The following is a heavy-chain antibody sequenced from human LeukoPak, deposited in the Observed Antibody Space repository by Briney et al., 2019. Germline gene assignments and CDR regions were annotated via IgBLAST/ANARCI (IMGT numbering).Heavy chain of an antibody. V-gene: IGHV3-30*09. D-gene: IGHD6-13*01. J-gene: IGHJ2*01. CDR3: ARDGCLQLVPLWYFDL. CDR1: GFTFSSYA. Sequence: GGSLRLSCAASGFTFSSYAIHWVRQAPGKGLEWVAVISYDGSSKYYADSVRGRFAISRDDSKNTLYLLLRGLRDEDTAVYYCARDGCLQLVPLWYFDLWGRGTLVTVSS. CDR2: ISYDGSSK.